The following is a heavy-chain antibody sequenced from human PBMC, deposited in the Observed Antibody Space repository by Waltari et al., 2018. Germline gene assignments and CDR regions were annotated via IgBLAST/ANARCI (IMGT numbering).Heavy chain of an antibody. J-gene: IGHJ6*03. V-gene: IGHV4-39*07. CDR1: GGPISSSSYY. CDR3: AREVGCSSTSCYYPYYYYYYYMDV. D-gene: IGHD2-2*01. CDR2: IYYSGST. Sequence: QLQLPESGPGLVKPSEPLSLTCTVSGGPISSSSYYWVWTPQPPGKGREWIGSIYYSGSTYYNPSLKSRVTISVDTSKNQFSLKLSSVTAADTAVYYCAREVGCSSTSCYYPYYYYYYYMDVWGKGTTVTISS.